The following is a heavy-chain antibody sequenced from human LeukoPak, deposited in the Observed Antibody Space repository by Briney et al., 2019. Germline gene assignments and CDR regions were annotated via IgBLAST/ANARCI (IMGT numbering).Heavy chain of an antibody. V-gene: IGHV3-30*18. CDR1: GFTFSSYG. Sequence: GGSLRLSCAASGFTFSSYGMHWVRQAPGKGLEWVAVISYDGSNKYYADSVKGRFTISRDNSKNTLYLQMNSLRAEDTAVYYCAKDSRGSGSYYYYYYMDVWGKGTTVTVSS. D-gene: IGHD3-10*01. CDR2: ISYDGSNK. CDR3: AKDSRGSGSYYYYYYMDV. J-gene: IGHJ6*03.